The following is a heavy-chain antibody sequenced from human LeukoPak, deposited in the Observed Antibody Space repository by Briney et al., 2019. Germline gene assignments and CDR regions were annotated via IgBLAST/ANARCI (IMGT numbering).Heavy chain of an antibody. J-gene: IGHJ6*02. Sequence: PGGSLRLSCAASTFTFSGYVMHWVRQAPGKGLEWVAVISYDESNKYYADSVKGRFTISRDNSKNTVYLQMNSLRAEDTAVYYCAKDRYVVVPGDIPQYYYYYGMDVWGQGTTVTVSS. CDR1: TFTFSGYV. V-gene: IGHV3-30*18. D-gene: IGHD2-2*02. CDR2: ISYDESNK. CDR3: AKDRYVVVPGDIPQYYYYYGMDV.